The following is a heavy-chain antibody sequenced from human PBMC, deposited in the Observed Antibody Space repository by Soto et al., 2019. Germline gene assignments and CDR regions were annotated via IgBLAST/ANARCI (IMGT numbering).Heavy chain of an antibody. CDR1: GGSFSGYY. V-gene: IGHV4-34*01. CDR3: ARLKIYRYTPPLPRRYYFDY. J-gene: IGHJ4*02. D-gene: IGHD3-16*02. CDR2: INHSGST. Sequence: SETLSLTCAVYGGSFSGYYWSWIRQPPGKGLDWIGEINHSGSTNYNPSLKSRVTISVDTSKNQFSLKLSSVTAADTAVYYCARLKIYRYTPPLPRRYYFDYWGQGTLVTVSS.